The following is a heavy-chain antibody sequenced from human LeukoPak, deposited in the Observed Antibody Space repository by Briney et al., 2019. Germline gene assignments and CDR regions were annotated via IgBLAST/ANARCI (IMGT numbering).Heavy chain of an antibody. D-gene: IGHD3-9*01. V-gene: IGHV5-51*01. CDR1: GSSFTSYW. J-gene: IGHJ4*02. CDR2: IYPGDSDT. CDR3: ARLDPLTTGYSFDY. Sequence: GASLKISCKGSGSSFTSYWIGGVRPMPGKGLEWMGIIYPGDSDTRYSPSFQGQVTISADKSISTAYLQWSSLKASDTAMYYCARLDPLTTGYSFDYWGQGTLVTVSS.